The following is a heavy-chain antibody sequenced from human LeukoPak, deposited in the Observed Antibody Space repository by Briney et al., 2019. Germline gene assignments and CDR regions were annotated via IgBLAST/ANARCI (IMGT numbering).Heavy chain of an antibody. V-gene: IGHV4-39*07. D-gene: IGHD3-22*01. Sequence: PSETLSLTCTVSGGSISSSSYYWGWIRQPPGKGLEWIGSIYYSGSTYYNPSLKSRVTISVDTSKNQFSLKLSSVTAADTAVYYCASLESGYSLYYYGMDVWGQGTTVTVSS. CDR3: ASLESGYSLYYYGMDV. CDR2: IYYSGST. J-gene: IGHJ6*02. CDR1: GGSISSSSYY.